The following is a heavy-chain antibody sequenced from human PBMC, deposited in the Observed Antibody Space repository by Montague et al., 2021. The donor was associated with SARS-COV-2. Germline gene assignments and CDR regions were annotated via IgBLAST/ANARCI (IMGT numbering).Heavy chain of an antibody. Sequence: SETLSLTCTVSGGPISNWHWNWIRHAGGRGLEFIVRIYPSGNTNXSTSLMSRVTMSLDTSKNELSLRLTSMTAADTAVYYCETGDLAFDFWGQGTLVTVSS. CDR2: IYPSGNT. D-gene: IGHD2-21*01. J-gene: IGHJ4*02. CDR1: GGPISNWH. V-gene: IGHV4-4*07. CDR3: ETGDLAFDF.